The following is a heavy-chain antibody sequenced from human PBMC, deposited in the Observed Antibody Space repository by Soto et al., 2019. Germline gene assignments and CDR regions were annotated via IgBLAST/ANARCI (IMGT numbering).Heavy chain of an antibody. CDR3: WRRRVWGPLHAGLGCGGDCYPGFDS. CDR1: GYSFTSYW. V-gene: IGHV5-51*01. CDR2: IYPGDSDT. D-gene: IGHD2-21*02. Sequence: PGESLKISCNGSGYSFTSYWIGWVRQMPGKGLEWMGTIYPGDSDTRYSPSFQGQVTISVDKSITTAYLQWSSLKASDTAMYYCWRRRVWGPLHAGLGCGGDCYPGFDSWGQGTLVTVSS. J-gene: IGHJ5*01.